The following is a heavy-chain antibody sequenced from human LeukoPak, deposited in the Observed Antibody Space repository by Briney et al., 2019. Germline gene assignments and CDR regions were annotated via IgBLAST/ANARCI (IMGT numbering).Heavy chain of an antibody. Sequence: GGSLRLSCAASGFTFSSYWMSWVRQAPGKGLEWVANIKQDGSEKYYVDSVKGRFTISRDNAKNSLYLQMSSLRAEDTAVYYCARGVPFLLGSGLYNWFDPWGQGTLVTVSS. V-gene: IGHV3-7*01. CDR3: ARGVPFLLGSGLYNWFDP. CDR1: GFTFSSYW. D-gene: IGHD2-15*01. J-gene: IGHJ5*02. CDR2: IKQDGSEK.